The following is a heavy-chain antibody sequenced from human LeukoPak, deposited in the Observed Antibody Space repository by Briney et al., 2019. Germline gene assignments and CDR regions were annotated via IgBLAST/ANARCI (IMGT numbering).Heavy chain of an antibody. CDR2: IYTSGTT. V-gene: IGHV4-4*07. D-gene: IGHD6-19*01. J-gene: IGHJ5*02. CDR1: GGSISNYY. Sequence: SETLSLTCTVSGGSISNYYWSWIRQPAGKGLEWIGRIYTSGTTHYNPSLKSRVTMSVDTSKNQFSLNLSSVTAADTAVYYCTSLGHSSGWYEFDPWGQGTLVTVSS. CDR3: TSLGHSSGWYEFDP.